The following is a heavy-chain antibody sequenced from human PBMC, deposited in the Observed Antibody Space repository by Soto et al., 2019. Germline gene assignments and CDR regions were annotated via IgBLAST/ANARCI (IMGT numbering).Heavy chain of an antibody. CDR3: TRLRSGIDAFDI. Sequence: PGGSLRLSCAASGFTFSGSAMHWVRRASGKGLEWVGRIRSKANSYATAYAASVKGRFTISRDDSKNTAYLQMNSLKTEDTAVYYCTRLRSGIDAFDIWGQGTMVTVSS. CDR2: IRSKANSYAT. J-gene: IGHJ3*02. CDR1: GFTFSGSA. V-gene: IGHV3-73*01.